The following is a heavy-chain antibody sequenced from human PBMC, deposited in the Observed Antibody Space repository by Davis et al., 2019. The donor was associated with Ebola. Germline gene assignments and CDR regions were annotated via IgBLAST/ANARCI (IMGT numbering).Heavy chain of an antibody. CDR2: VYHSGST. J-gene: IGHJ4*02. V-gene: IGHV4-39*07. CDR1: GGSLNSDSDF. D-gene: IGHD3-10*01. Sequence: MPSETLSLTCTVSGGSLNSDSDFWGWIRQPPGKGLEWIGTVYHSGSTYYNPSLKSRVTISVDTSKNQFSLKLSSVTAADTAVYYCARGRSYYGSGSYYTRWGQGTLVTVSS. CDR3: ARGRSYYGSGSYYTR.